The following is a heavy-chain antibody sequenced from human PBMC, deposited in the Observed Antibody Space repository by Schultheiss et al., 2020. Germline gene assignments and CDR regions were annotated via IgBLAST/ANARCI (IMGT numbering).Heavy chain of an antibody. Sequence: GESLKISCKGSGDSFTSYWIGWVRQMPGKGLEWMGIIYPGDSDTRYSPSFQGQVTISVDKSISTAYLQWSSLKASDTAVYYCARLRTSSSSNWFDPWGQGTLVNGSS. D-gene: IGHD2-2*01. CDR2: IYPGDSDT. V-gene: IGHV5-51*01. CDR3: ARLRTSSSSNWFDP. CDR1: GDSFTSYW. J-gene: IGHJ5*02.